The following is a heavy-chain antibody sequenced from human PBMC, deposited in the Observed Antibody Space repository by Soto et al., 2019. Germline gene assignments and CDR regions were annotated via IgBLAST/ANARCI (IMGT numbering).Heavy chain of an antibody. CDR2: IIPILGIA. J-gene: IGHJ4*02. V-gene: IGHV1-69*04. Sequence: KVSCKASGGTFSSYTISWVRQAPGQGLEWMGRIIPILGIANYAQKFQGRVTITADKSTSTAYMELSSLRSEDTAVYYCARDSPDDYGDPMYYFDYWGQGTLVTVSS. D-gene: IGHD4-17*01. CDR3: ARDSPDDYGDPMYYFDY. CDR1: GGTFSSYT.